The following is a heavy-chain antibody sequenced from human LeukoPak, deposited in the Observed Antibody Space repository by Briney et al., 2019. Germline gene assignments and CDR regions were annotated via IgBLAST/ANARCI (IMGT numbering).Heavy chain of an antibody. Sequence: PSETLSLTCTVSGGSISTYSWSWIRQPPGKGLEWIGYIYYSGITNYNSSLKSRVTISVDTSKNQFSLKLSSVTAADTAVYYCARLDSSGYYVDYWGQGTLVTVSS. J-gene: IGHJ4*02. CDR1: GGSISTYS. D-gene: IGHD3-22*01. CDR3: ARLDSSGYYVDY. V-gene: IGHV4-59*08. CDR2: IYYSGIT.